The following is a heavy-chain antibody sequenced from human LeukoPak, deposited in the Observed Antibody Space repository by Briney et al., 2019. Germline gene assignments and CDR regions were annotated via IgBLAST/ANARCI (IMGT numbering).Heavy chain of an antibody. CDR1: GFTFSSYW. CDR2: IKQDGSER. CDR3: ARDKYQLLFSGWFDP. Sequence: GGSLRLSCAASGFTFSSYWMSWVRQAPGKGLEWVANIKQDGSERYYVDSVKGRFTISRDNAKNSLYLQMNSLRAEDTAVYYCARDKYQLLFSGWFDPWGQGTLVTVSS. V-gene: IGHV3-7*01. J-gene: IGHJ5*02. D-gene: IGHD2-2*01.